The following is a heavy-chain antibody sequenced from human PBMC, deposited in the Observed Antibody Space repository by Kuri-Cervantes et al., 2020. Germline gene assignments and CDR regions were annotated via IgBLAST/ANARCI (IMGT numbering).Heavy chain of an antibody. CDR2: ISGSGGST. CDR3: ARRGRCGGDCFFTRGPDAFDI. J-gene: IGHJ3*02. Sequence: GESLKISCAASGFTFSSYAMSWVRQAPGKGLEWVSAISGSGGSTYYADSVKGRFTISRDNSKNTLYLQMNSLRAEDTAVYYCARRGRCGGDCFFTRGPDAFDIWGQGTMVTVSS. D-gene: IGHD2-21*02. V-gene: IGHV3-23*01. CDR1: GFTFSSYA.